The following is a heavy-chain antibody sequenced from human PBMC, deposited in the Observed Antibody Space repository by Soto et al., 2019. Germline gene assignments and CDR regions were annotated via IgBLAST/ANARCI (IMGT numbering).Heavy chain of an antibody. D-gene: IGHD3-3*01. V-gene: IGHV1-58*02. CDR3: AAGITVFGAADY. CDR2: IVVGSDNT. CDR1: GYTFTSYG. Sequence: SVKVSCKASGYTFTSYGISWVRQARGQRLEWIGWIVVGSDNTKYAQKFQERVTITRDMSTSTAYMELSRLRSEDTAVYYCAAGITVFGAADYWGQGTLVTVS. J-gene: IGHJ4*02.